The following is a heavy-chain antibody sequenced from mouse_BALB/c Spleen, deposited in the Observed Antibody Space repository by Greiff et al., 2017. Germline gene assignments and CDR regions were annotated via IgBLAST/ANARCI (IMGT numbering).Heavy chain of an antibody. Sequence: QVHVKQSGPGLVQPSQSLSITCTVSGFSLTSYGVHWVRQSPGKGLEWLGVIWSGGSTDYNAAFISRLSISKDNSKSQVFFKMNSLQANDTAIYYCARNKGTADYFDYWGQGTTLTVSS. J-gene: IGHJ2*01. CDR2: IWSGGST. CDR3: ARNKGTADYFDY. CDR1: GFSLTSYG. V-gene: IGHV2-2*02. D-gene: IGHD1-2*01.